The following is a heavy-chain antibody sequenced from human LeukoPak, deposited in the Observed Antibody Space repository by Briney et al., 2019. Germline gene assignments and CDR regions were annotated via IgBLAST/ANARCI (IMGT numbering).Heavy chain of an antibody. J-gene: IGHJ4*02. D-gene: IGHD6-13*01. CDR1: GFIFSDSW. CDR3: VKNSGWYCLDY. Sequence: GGSLRLSCTVSGFIFSDSWMAWIRQAPGKGLEWVADINQNGGQSYYVDSVKGRFTLSRDNAKNSLFLQLNSLRAEDTAVYYCVKNSGWYCLDYWGQGITVIVSS. CDR2: INQNGGQS. V-gene: IGHV3-7*03.